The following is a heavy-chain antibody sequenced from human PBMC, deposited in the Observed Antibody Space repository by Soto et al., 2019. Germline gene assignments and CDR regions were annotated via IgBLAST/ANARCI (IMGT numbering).Heavy chain of an antibody. J-gene: IGHJ6*02. CDR2: ISGSGGST. CDR1: GFTFSSYA. CDR3: AKDCSSTSFYIDNHYYYYGMDV. D-gene: IGHD2-2*02. V-gene: IGHV3-23*01. Sequence: PGGSLRLSCAASGFTFSSYAMSWVRQAPGKGLEWVSAISGSGGSTYYADSVKGRFTISRDNSKNTLYLQMNSLRAEDTAVYYCAKDCSSTSFYIDNHYYYYGMDVWGQGTTVTVSS.